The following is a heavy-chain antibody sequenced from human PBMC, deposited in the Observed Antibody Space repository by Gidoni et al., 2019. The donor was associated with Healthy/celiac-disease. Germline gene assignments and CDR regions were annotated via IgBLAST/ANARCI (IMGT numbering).Heavy chain of an antibody. CDR3: ARGSSVAGGYYGMDV. V-gene: IGHV1-69*01. J-gene: IGHJ6*02. Sequence: QVQLVQSGAAVKKPGSSVTVSCKASGAPFSSYAISWVRQALGQVLEWMGGIIPIFGTANDAQKFQGRVTITADESTSTAYMELSSLRSEDTAVYYCARGSSVAGGYYGMDVWGQGTTVTVSS. CDR1: GAPFSSYA. CDR2: IIPIFGTA. D-gene: IGHD6-19*01.